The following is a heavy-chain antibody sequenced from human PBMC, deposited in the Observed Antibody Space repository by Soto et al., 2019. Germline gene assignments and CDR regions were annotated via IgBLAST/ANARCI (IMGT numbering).Heavy chain of an antibody. D-gene: IGHD3-3*01. CDR1: GGSFSGYY. J-gene: IGHJ6*02. V-gene: IGHV4-34*01. CDR2: INHSGSA. Sequence: PSETLSLTCAVYGGSFSGYYWSWIRQPPGKGLEWIGEINHSGSANYNPSLKSRVTISVDTSKNQFSLKLSSVTAADTAVYYCARGSKVHYDFWSGYYPKGSYYYYGMDVWGQGTTVTVYS. CDR3: ARGSKVHYDFWSGYYPKGSYYYYGMDV.